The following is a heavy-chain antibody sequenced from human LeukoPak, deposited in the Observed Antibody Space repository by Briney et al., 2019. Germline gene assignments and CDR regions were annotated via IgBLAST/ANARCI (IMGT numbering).Heavy chain of an antibody. CDR1: GGSISSGGYY. Sequence: SQTLSLTCTVSGGSISSGGYYWSWIRQPPGKGLEWIGEINHSGSTNHNPPLKSRVTISVDTSKNQFSLKLSSVTAADTAVYYCARGHYDSSGYYYGMDVWGQGTTVTVSS. CDR2: INHSGST. V-gene: IGHV4-30-2*01. J-gene: IGHJ6*02. D-gene: IGHD3-22*01. CDR3: ARGHYDSSGYYYGMDV.